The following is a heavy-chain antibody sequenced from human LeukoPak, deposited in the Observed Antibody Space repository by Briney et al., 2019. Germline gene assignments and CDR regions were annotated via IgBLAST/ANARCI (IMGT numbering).Heavy chain of an antibody. CDR3: AKPPRVVVVTAFDS. J-gene: IGHJ4*02. CDR2: IKQDGSER. D-gene: IGHD2-21*02. Sequence: GALRLSCAASGFTFSSYWMSWVRQAPGKGLEWVASIKQDGSERYYVDSVKGRFTISRDNSKNTLYVQMNSLRAEDTAVYFCAKPPRVVVVTAFDSWGQGTLVTVSS. V-gene: IGHV3-7*03. CDR1: GFTFSSYW.